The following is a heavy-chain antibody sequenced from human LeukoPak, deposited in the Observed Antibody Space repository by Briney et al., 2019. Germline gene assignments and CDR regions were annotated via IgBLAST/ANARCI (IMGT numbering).Heavy chain of an antibody. V-gene: IGHV3-48*02. Sequence: PGGSLRLSCAASGFTFNSYEMNWVRQAPGKGLEWVSYISSRSTSIYYANSVRGRFTISRDNAKNSLYLQMNSLRDEDTAVYSCARAKDGDDHPGDYWGQGTLVTVSS. J-gene: IGHJ4*02. CDR1: GFTFNSYE. CDR2: ISSRSTSI. D-gene: IGHD4-17*01. CDR3: ARAKDGDDHPGDY.